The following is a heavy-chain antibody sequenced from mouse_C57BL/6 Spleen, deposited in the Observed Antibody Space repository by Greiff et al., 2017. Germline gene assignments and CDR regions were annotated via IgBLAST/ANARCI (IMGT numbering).Heavy chain of an antibody. Sequence: EVKLMESGEGLVKPGGSLKLSCAASGFTFSSYAMSWVRQTPEKRLEWVAYISSGGDYIYYADTVKGRFTISRDNARNTLYLQMSSLKSEDTAMYYCTRRYYDPYAMDYWGQGTSVTVSS. CDR3: TRRYYDPYAMDY. D-gene: IGHD2-4*01. J-gene: IGHJ4*01. CDR1: GFTFSSYA. V-gene: IGHV5-9-1*02. CDR2: ISSGGDYI.